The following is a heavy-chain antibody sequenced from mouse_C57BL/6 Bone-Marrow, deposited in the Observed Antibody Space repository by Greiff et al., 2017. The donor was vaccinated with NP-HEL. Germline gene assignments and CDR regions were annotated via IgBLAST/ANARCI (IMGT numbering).Heavy chain of an antibody. V-gene: IGHV1-63*01. D-gene: IGHD2-4*01. CDR3: ARRIYYDYDWYFDV. CDR2: IYPGGGYT. CDR1: GYTFTNYW. Sequence: QVQLQQSGAELVRPGTSVKMSCKASGYTFTNYWIGWAKQRPGHGLEWIGYIYPGGGYTNYNEKFKGKATLTADKSSSTAYMQFSSLTSKDSAIYYCARRIYYDYDWYFDVWGTGTTVTVSS. J-gene: IGHJ1*03.